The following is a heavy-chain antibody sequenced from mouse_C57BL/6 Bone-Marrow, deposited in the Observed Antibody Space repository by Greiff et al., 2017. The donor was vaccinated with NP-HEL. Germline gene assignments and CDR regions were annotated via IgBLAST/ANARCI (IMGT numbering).Heavy chain of an antibody. D-gene: IGHD1-1*01. CDR2: ISNGGGST. Sequence: EVMLVESGGGLVPPGGSLKLSCAASGFTFSDYYMYWVRQTPEKRLEWVAYISNGGGSTYYPDTVKGRFTISRDNAKNTLYLQMSRLKSEDTAMYYCARQGYYGVDYWGQGTTLTVSS. CDR3: ARQGYYGVDY. V-gene: IGHV5-12*01. J-gene: IGHJ2*01. CDR1: GFTFSDYY.